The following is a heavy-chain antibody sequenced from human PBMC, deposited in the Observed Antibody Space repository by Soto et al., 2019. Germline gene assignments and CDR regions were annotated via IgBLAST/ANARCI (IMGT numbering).Heavy chain of an antibody. J-gene: IGHJ4*02. CDR3: ARGGGDCSGGSCYFWRYYFDC. D-gene: IGHD2-15*01. V-gene: IGHV3-66*01. CDR2: IYSGGST. Sequence: EVQLVESGGGLVQPGGSLRLSCAVSGFTVSSNYMSWVRKAPGKGLEWVPVIYSGGSTYYADPLRGRLTISRDNSKNTLYRQMNSLRAEDTAGYYCARGGGDCSGGSCYFWRYYFDCWGQGTLVTVSS. CDR1: GFTVSSNY.